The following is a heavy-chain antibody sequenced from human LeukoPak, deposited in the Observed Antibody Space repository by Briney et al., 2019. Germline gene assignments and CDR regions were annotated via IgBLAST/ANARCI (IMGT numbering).Heavy chain of an antibody. V-gene: IGHV3-33*01. J-gene: IGHJ4*02. D-gene: IGHD3-10*01. CDR1: GFTFSSYG. Sequence: GESLRLSCAASGFTFSSYGMHWVRQAPGKGLEWVAVIWYDGSNKYYADSVKGRFTISRDNSKNTLYLQMNSLRAEDTAVYYCARDIWFGELCYFDYWGQGTLVTVSS. CDR2: IWYDGSNK. CDR3: ARDIWFGELCYFDY.